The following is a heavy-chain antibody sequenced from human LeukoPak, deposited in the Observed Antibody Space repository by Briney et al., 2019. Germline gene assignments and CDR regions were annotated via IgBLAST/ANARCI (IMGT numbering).Heavy chain of an antibody. CDR2: ISYDGSNK. CDR1: GFTFSSYG. CDR3: ARDAGTAVYYFDY. V-gene: IGHV3-30*03. D-gene: IGHD6-19*01. Sequence: PGRSLRLSCAASGFTFSSYGMHWVRQAPGKGLEWVAVISYDGSNKYYADSVRGRFTISRDNSKNTLYLQMNSLRAEDTAVYYCARDAGTAVYYFDYWGQGTLVTVSS. J-gene: IGHJ4*02.